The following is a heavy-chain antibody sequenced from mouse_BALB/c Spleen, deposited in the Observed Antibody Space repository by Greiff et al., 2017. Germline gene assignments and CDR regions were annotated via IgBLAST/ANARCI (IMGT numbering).Heavy chain of an antibody. CDR3: ARGNYRYGGGYAMDY. J-gene: IGHJ4*01. CDR2: ISDGGSYT. V-gene: IGHV5-4*02. D-gene: IGHD2-14*01. Sequence: DVMLVESGGGLVKPGGSLKLSCAASGFTFSDYYMYWVRQTPEKRLEWVATISDGGSYTYYPDSVKGRFTISRDNAKNNLYLQMSSLKSEDTAMYYCARGNYRYGGGYAMDYWGQGTSVTVSS. CDR1: GFTFSDYY.